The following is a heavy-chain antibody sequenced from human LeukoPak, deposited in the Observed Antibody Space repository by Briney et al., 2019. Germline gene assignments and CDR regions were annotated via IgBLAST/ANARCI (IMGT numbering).Heavy chain of an antibody. CDR2: ISGSAYTT. D-gene: IGHD2-8*01. CDR1: GFNFRTYG. V-gene: IGHV3-23*01. Sequence: GGSLRLSCATSGFNFRTYGMSWIRQAPGKGLEWVTGISGSAYTTHYAGSVKGRFTISRDNSMNTLFLQMDSLRVEDTAVYYCAKLPIMLALNRIEFWSQGSLVTVTS. J-gene: IGHJ4*02. CDR3: AKLPIMLALNRIEF.